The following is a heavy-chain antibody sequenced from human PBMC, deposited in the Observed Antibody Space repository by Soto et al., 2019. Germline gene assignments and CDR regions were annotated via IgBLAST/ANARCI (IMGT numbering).Heavy chain of an antibody. CDR2: IFHRGST. J-gene: IGHJ4*02. D-gene: IGHD3-22*01. V-gene: IGHV4-59*12. CDR3: ARVRNSRDIDY. CDR1: GASINTYY. Sequence: QVQLQESGPGLVKPSETLTLTCNVSGASINTYYWSWIRQPPQKGLEWIGYIFHRGSTTYNTSLKSRVTISIGSSKKYFSLWLNSVTAADTAVYYCARVRNSRDIDYWGQGIRVTVSS.